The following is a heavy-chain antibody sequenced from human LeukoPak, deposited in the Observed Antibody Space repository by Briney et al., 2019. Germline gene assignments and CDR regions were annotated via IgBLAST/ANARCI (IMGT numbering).Heavy chain of an antibody. Sequence: GASVKVSCKASGYTFTGYYMHWVRQAPGQGLEWMGLINPNSGGTNYAQKVQGRVTMTRDTSISTAYMELSRPRSDETDGYCCARTFLGTAASSEFDSWGQGALVTVSS. CDR1: GYTFTGYY. V-gene: IGHV1-2*02. D-gene: IGHD6-13*01. CDR2: INPNSGGT. J-gene: IGHJ4*02. CDR3: ARTFLGTAASSEFDS.